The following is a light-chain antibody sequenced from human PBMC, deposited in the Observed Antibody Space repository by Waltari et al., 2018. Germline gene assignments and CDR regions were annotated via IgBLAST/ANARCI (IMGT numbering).Light chain of an antibody. V-gene: IGLV2-23*03. CDR3: CSYAGSSTFEV. CDR1: SSDVGSYNL. J-gene: IGLJ2*01. Sequence: QSALTQPASVSGSPGQSITISCTGTSSDVGSYNLVSWYQQHPGKAPKLMIYEGSKRTSGVSNRCSGSKSGNTASLGISGLQAEDEADYYCCSYAGSSTFEVFGGGTKLTVL. CDR2: EGS.